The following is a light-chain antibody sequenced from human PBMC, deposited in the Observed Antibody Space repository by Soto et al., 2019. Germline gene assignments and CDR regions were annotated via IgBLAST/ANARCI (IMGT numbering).Light chain of an antibody. CDR2: RNN. CDR3: AAWDDSLSGV. J-gene: IGLJ3*02. V-gene: IGLV1-47*01. Sequence: QSVLTQPPSASGTPGQRVTISCSGSSSNIGSNYVYWYQQLPGTAPKLLIYRNNQRPSGVPDRFSGSKSVTSASLAISGLLSEDEADYYCAAWDDSLSGVFGGGTKLTVL. CDR1: SSNIGSNY.